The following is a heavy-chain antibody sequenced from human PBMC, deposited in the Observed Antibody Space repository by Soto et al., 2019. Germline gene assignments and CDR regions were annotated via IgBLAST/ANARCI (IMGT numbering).Heavy chain of an antibody. CDR2: MNPNSGNT. Sequence: GASVKVSCKASGYTFTSYDINWVRQATGQGLEWMGWMNPNSGNTGCAQKFQGRVTMTRNTSISTAYMELSSLRSEDTAVYYCARGLGDSSGYYYAIKPSSDYGMDVWGQGTTVTVSS. J-gene: IGHJ6*02. V-gene: IGHV1-8*01. CDR1: GYTFTSYD. CDR3: ARGLGDSSGYYYAIKPSSDYGMDV. D-gene: IGHD3-22*01.